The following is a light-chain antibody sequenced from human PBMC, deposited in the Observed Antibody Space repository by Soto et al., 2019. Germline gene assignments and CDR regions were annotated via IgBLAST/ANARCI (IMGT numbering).Light chain of an antibody. Sequence: ETVMTQSPATLSVSPGERATLSCRASQSVSSNLAWYQQKPGQAPRLLIYGASTRATGIPARFSGSGSGTEFTLTISSLQSEDFAVYCCQQYNNWPPWTFGQGTKV. CDR1: QSVSSN. J-gene: IGKJ1*01. V-gene: IGKV3-15*01. CDR3: QQYNNWPPWT. CDR2: GAS.